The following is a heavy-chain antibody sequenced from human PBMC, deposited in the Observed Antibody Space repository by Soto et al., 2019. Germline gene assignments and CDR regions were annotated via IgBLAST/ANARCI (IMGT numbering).Heavy chain of an antibody. CDR2: ISHRSATT. V-gene: IGHV3-23*01. CDR3: ARQIVELIPYFDH. J-gene: IGHJ4*02. Sequence: GGALRHSCEASGFTFSIYAMSWVRQAPGKGLEWVSTISHRSATTYYADSVKGRFTVSRDNSKNTLYLQMNSLRAEDTAVYYCARQIVELIPYFDHWGQGSLVTVSS. D-gene: IGHD3-22*01. CDR1: GFTFSIYA.